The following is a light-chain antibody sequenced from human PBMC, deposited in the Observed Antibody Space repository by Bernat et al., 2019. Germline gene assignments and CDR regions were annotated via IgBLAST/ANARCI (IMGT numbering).Light chain of an antibody. CDR3: QQYSSWPLT. V-gene: IGKV3-15*01. CDR1: QTVSNNN. J-gene: IGKJ4*01. Sequence: EIVMTQSPATLSVSPGERVTLSCRASQTVSNNNLAWYQQQPGQAPRLLIYDAYSMATGIPARFSGGGSGKEFTLTISSLQSEDFAIYHCQQYSSWPLTFGGGTQVEIK. CDR2: DAY.